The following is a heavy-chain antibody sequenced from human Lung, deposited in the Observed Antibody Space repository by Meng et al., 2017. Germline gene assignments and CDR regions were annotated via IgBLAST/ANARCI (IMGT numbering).Heavy chain of an antibody. Sequence: GQLLESGGGLEHPGGSLRLSCAASGFSFSRCAMNWVRQAPGKGLEWVSVIGESGGGIYYADSVKGRFIISRDNSKNTLYLQMNSLRAEDTALYYCAKEKDAFDVWGQGTMVTVSS. V-gene: IGHV3-23*01. CDR3: AKEKDAFDV. CDR2: IGESGGGI. CDR1: GFSFSRCA. J-gene: IGHJ3*01.